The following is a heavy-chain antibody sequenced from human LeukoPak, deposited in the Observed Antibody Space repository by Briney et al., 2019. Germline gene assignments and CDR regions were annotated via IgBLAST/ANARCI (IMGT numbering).Heavy chain of an antibody. CDR3: ARGGYYGSGNDFRFDP. Sequence: PSETLSLTCTVSGGSISSSSYYWGWIRQPPGKGLEWIGNIYYSGSTYYNPSLKSRVTISVDTSNNQFSLKLSSVTAADTAIYYCARGGYYGSGNDFRFDPWGQGTLVTVSS. J-gene: IGHJ5*02. CDR2: IYYSGST. CDR1: GGSISSSSYY. D-gene: IGHD3-10*01. V-gene: IGHV4-39*07.